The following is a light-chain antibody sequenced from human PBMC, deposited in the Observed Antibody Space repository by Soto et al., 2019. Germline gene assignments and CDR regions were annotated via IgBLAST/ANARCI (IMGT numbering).Light chain of an antibody. CDR3: TSFTSSSTQA. J-gene: IGLJ1*01. CDR1: SGDVDAFDY. Sequence: QSALTQPASVSGSPGQSITISCTGTSGDVDAFDYVSWYQQHPGKAPKLMIFEASDRPSGVSDRFSGSKSGSTASLTISGLQAEDEADYFCTSFTSSSTQAFGTGTKVTVL. CDR2: EAS. V-gene: IGLV2-14*01.